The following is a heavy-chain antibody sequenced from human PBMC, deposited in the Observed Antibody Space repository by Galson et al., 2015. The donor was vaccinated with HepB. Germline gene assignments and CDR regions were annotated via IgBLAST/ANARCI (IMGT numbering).Heavy chain of an antibody. CDR2: INDSGDTA. D-gene: IGHD1-26*01. CDR1: GFTFSYYG. CDR3: ARDGPKARRGFDY. Sequence: SLRLSCAASGFTFSYYGMSWVRQAPGKGLEWVSSINDSGDTAYYADSVRGRFTISRDNSKNTLYLQMNSLRAEDTAVYYCARDGPKARRGFDYWGQGTLVTVSS. J-gene: IGHJ4*02. V-gene: IGHV3-23*01.